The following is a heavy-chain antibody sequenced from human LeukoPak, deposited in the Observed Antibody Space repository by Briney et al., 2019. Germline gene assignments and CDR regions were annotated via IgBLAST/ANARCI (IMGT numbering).Heavy chain of an antibody. V-gene: IGHV1-46*01. CDR1: GYTFTSYY. CDR3: ARGEGYYDSSGYYGMDV. CDR2: INPSGGST. D-gene: IGHD3-22*01. J-gene: IGHJ6*02. Sequence: ASVKVSCKASGYTFTSYYMHWVRQAPGQGLEWMGIINPSGGSTSYAQKFQGRVTMTRDTSTSTVYMELSSLRSEDTAVYYCARGEGYYDSSGYYGMDVWGQGTTVTVSS.